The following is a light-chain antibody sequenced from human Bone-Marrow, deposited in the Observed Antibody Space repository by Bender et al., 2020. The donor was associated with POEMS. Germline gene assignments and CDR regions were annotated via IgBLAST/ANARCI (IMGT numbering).Light chain of an antibody. J-gene: IGLJ3*02. V-gene: IGLV2-23*02. CDR2: DVN. CDR3: SSYAGSNTLL. CDR1: SSDVGGYNF. Sequence: QSALTQPASVSGSPGQSITISCTGTSSDVGGYNFVSWYLQRPGKAPKLMIYDVNKRPSGVSNRFSGSKSGNTASLTISGLQADDEADYYCSSYAGSNTLLFGGGTKLTVL.